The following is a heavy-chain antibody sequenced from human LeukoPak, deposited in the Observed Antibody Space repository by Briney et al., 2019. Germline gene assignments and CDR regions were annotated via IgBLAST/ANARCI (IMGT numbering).Heavy chain of an antibody. Sequence: PGGSLRLSCAASGFTFSSYWMSWVRQAPGKGLEWVANIKQDGSEKYYVDSVKGRFTISRDNAKNSLYLQMNSLRAEDTAVYYCARVPIWFGESHLDYWGQGTLVTVSS. CDR3: ARVPIWFGESHLDY. D-gene: IGHD3-10*01. V-gene: IGHV3-7*01. J-gene: IGHJ4*02. CDR1: GFTFSSYW. CDR2: IKQDGSEK.